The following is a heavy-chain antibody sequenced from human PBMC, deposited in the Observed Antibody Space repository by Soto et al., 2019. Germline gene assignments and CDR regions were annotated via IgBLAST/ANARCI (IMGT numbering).Heavy chain of an antibody. CDR1: GDSISSGGYY. CDR3: XXXXXXXXIDY. CDR2: ISYSWTT. V-gene: IGHV4-30-4*01. J-gene: IGHJ4*02. Sequence: QVQLQESGPGLVKPSQTLSLTCTVSGDSISSGGYYWSWIRQSPGKGLEWIAYISYSWTTYYNPSLKIRLXXXXXXXXXXXXXXXXXXXXXXXXXXXXXXXXXXXXIDYWGQGTLVTVSS.